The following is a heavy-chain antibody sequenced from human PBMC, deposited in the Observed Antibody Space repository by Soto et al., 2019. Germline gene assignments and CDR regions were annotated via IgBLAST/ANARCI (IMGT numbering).Heavy chain of an antibody. Sequence: TNSLTNTVSGGYISSYDGSWIRQPPGKGLEWIGYIYYSGSTNYNPSLKSRVTISVDTSKNQFSLKLSSVTAADTAVYYCARQIGRIAAAGTFWFDPWGQGTLVNVSS. CDR2: IYYSGST. J-gene: IGHJ5*02. CDR1: GGYISSYD. CDR3: ARQIGRIAAAGTFWFDP. V-gene: IGHV4-59*08. D-gene: IGHD6-13*01.